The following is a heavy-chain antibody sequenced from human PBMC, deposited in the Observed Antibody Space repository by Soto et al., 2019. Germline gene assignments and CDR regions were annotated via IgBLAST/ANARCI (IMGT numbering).Heavy chain of an antibody. CDR3: AREGPRIAAAGKNWFDP. D-gene: IGHD6-13*01. V-gene: IGHV1-69*01. CDR1: GGTFSSYA. J-gene: IGHJ5*02. CDR2: IIPIFGTA. Sequence: QVQLVQSGAEVKKPGSSVKVSCKASGGTFSSYAISWVRQAPGQGLEWMGGIIPIFGTANYAQKFQGRVTITADESTSTAYMELSSLRSEDTAVYYCAREGPRIAAAGKNWFDPWGQGTLVTVSS.